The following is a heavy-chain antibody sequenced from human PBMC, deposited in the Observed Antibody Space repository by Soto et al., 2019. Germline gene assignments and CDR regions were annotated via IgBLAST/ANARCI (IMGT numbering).Heavy chain of an antibody. CDR1: GFTFSNAW. CDR2: IKSKTDGGTT. J-gene: IGHJ6*02. CDR3: TTIDIVYCSSTSCYGDLSYYYYGMDV. V-gene: IGHV3-15*07. Sequence: GGSLRLSCAASGFTFSNAWMNWVRQAPGKGLEWVGRIKSKTDGGTTDYAAPVKSRFTISRDDSKKKLYMQMNNLKTEDIAVYYCTTIDIVYCSSTSCYGDLSYYYYGMDVWGQGTTVTVSS. D-gene: IGHD2-2*01.